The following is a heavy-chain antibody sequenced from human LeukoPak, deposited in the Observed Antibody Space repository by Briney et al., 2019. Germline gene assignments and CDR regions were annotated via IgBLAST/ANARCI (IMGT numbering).Heavy chain of an antibody. V-gene: IGHV3-23*01. Sequence: GGSLRLSCVASGITFSSYAMSWVRQAPGKGLEWVSAISGGADSTYYADSVKGRFTISRDNSKNTLFLQMNSLRVEDTAVHYCAKWGAQSGNYRIVDCWGRGPLVTVSS. CDR2: ISGGADST. CDR1: GITFSSYA. CDR3: AKWGAQSGNYRIVDC. D-gene: IGHD3-10*01. J-gene: IGHJ4*02.